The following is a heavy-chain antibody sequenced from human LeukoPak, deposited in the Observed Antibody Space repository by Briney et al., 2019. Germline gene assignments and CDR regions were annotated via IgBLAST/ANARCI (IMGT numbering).Heavy chain of an antibody. V-gene: IGHV4-59*08. CDR2: IYYSGTS. D-gene: IGHD2-2*01. J-gene: IGHJ3*02. Sequence: SETLSLTCTVSGDSMTSYYWSWIRQPPGKGLEWIGNIYYSGTSNYNPSLRSRVTISEDTSKNQFSLELNSVTVADTVVYYCARHDQVSTSSPKFNDAFDIWGQGTMVTVSS. CDR1: GDSMTSYY. CDR3: ARHDQVSTSSPKFNDAFDI.